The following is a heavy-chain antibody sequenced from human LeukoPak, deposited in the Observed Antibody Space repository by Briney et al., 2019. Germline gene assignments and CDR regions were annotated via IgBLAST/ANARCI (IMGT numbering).Heavy chain of an antibody. Sequence: GGSLRLSCAASGFTFSSYAMHWVRQAPGKGLEWVAVISYDGSNKYYADSVKGRFTISRDNSKNTLYLQMNSLRAEDTAVYYCARDYSIAAAGSLDYWGQGTLVTVSS. J-gene: IGHJ4*02. CDR2: ISYDGSNK. CDR3: ARDYSIAAAGSLDY. D-gene: IGHD6-13*01. CDR1: GFTFSSYA. V-gene: IGHV3-30-3*01.